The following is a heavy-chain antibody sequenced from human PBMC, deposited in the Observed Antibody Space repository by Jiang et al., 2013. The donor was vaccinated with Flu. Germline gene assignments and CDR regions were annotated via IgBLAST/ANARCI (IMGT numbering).Heavy chain of an antibody. J-gene: IGHJ6*03. Sequence: RLSCAVSGFSFDNYAMSWVRQAPGKGLEWVSVISDSGGTTYYADSVMGRFTISRDNSKNTLYLQMNSLRAGDTAVYYCAKDQSGSPGYYYYYYMDVWGKGTTVTVSS. CDR3: AKDQSGSPGYYYYYYMDV. CDR1: GFSFDNYA. CDR2: ISDSGGTT. D-gene: IGHD1-26*01. V-gene: IGHV3-23*01.